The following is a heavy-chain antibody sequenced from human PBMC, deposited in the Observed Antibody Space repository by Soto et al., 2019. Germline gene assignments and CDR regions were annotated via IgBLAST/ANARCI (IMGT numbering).Heavy chain of an antibody. CDR2: IVVASGYP. V-gene: IGHV1-58*01. Sequence: VQSGPEVKKPGTSVKVSCKTSGFTFGSSAVQWVRQVRGQRLEWIGWIVVASGYPNVAQKFQDRVSLTRDLSTNTALELSSLTSEDSAMYYCAADVIGVAGDFDHWGQGTLVSVSS. CDR3: AADVIGVAGDFDH. D-gene: IGHD6-19*01. J-gene: IGHJ4*02. CDR1: GFTFGSSA.